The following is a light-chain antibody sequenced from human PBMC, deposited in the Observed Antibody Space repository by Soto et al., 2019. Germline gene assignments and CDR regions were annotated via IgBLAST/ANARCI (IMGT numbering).Light chain of an antibody. V-gene: IGKV3-20*01. CDR3: QQYGSAPRGT. CDR2: GAS. J-gene: IGKJ5*01. Sequence: IVLTQSPRTLSFSPGERATLYCNPLQSVSSSYLAWYQQKPGQAPRLLIYGASSRATGIPDRFSGSGSGTDFILTISRLEPEDFAVYYCQQYGSAPRGTFGHGGLLENK. CDR1: QSVSSSY.